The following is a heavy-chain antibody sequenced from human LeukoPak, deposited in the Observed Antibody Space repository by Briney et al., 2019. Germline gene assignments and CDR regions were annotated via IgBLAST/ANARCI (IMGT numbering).Heavy chain of an antibody. Sequence: PGGSLRLSCAASGFTFSSYGMHWARQAPGKGLEWVAVIWYDGSNKYYADSVKGRFTISRDNSKNTLYLQMNSLRAEDTAVYYCASNAAAGTFDYWGQGTLVTVSS. CDR1: GFTFSSYG. J-gene: IGHJ4*02. D-gene: IGHD6-13*01. CDR2: IWYDGSNK. CDR3: ASNAAAGTFDY. V-gene: IGHV3-33*01.